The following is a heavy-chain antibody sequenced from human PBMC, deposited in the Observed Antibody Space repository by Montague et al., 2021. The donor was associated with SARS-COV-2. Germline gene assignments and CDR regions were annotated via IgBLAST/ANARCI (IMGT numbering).Heavy chain of an antibody. CDR2: IHNSGST. J-gene: IGHJ6*02. V-gene: IGHV4-34*01. Sequence: SETLSLTCAVYGGSFSGYYWSWICKPQGKGMEWNGEIHNSGSTNYNSYLKRRVTISVDTSKNQFYLKLGPVTAADTAVYYCASGSGCSGGSCYSEWDPYYYYGIDVWGQGTTVTVSS. CDR1: GGSFSGYY. CDR3: ASGSGCSGGSCYSEWDPYYYYGIDV. D-gene: IGHD2-15*01.